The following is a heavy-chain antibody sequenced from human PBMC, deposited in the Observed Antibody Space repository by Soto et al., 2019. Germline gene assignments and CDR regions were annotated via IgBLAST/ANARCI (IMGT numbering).Heavy chain of an antibody. CDR2: IIPIFGTA. V-gene: IGHV1-69*12. CDR1: GGTFSSYA. CDR3: ARVSGSPHGYYYYGMAV. J-gene: IGHJ6*02. Sequence: QVQLVQSGAEVKKPGSSVKVSCKASGGTFSSYAISWVRQAPGQGLEWMGGIIPIFGTANYAQKFQGRVTVTADESTSEANMELSSLRSEDTAVYYCARVSGSPHGYYYYGMAVGGQGTTVTVSS. D-gene: IGHD1-26*01.